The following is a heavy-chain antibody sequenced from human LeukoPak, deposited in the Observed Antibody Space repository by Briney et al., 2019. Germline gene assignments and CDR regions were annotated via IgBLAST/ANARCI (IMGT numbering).Heavy chain of an antibody. CDR1: GGSFSGYY. CDR2: INHSGST. Sequence: PSETLSLTCAVYGGSFSGYYWSWIRQPPGKGLEWIGEINHSGSTNYNPSLKSRVTISVDTSKNQFSLKLSSVTAADTAVYYCASGPAYYYGMDVWGRGTTVTVSS. V-gene: IGHV4-34*01. J-gene: IGHJ6*02. CDR3: ASGPAYYYGMDV.